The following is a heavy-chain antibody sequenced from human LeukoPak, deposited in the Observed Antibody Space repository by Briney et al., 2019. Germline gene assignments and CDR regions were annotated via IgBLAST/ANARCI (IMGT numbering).Heavy chain of an antibody. CDR3: ARHLLANNWYEPEAFQI. J-gene: IGHJ3*02. Sequence: SETLSLTCTVSGDSISPYYWSWIRQPPGKGLERDAYIYHSGSTTYSPSLKSRVNISVDMSKNQVSLRLTSVTAADTAVYFCARHLLANNWYEPEAFQIWGQGTMVTVSS. CDR1: GDSISPYY. D-gene: IGHD1-1*01. CDR2: IYHSGST. V-gene: IGHV4-59*08.